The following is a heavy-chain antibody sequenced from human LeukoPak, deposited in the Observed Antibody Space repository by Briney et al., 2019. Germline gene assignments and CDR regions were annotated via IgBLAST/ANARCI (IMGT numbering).Heavy chain of an antibody. Sequence: PSETLSLTCTVSGGSIGSSDYYWGWIRQAPGKGLEWIGSIHYGGSTYYNPSLKSRVTISVDTSMNQFSLKLSFVTTADTAVYYCARALGYCSGGSCTRGYNWFDPWGQGTLVTVPS. CDR3: ARALGYCSGGSCTRGYNWFDP. D-gene: IGHD2-15*01. CDR1: GGSIGSSDYY. CDR2: IHYGGST. J-gene: IGHJ5*02. V-gene: IGHV4-39*01.